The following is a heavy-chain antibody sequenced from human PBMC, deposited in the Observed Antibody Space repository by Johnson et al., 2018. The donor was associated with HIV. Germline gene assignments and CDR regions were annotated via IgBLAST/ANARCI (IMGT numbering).Heavy chain of an antibody. CDR3: ARGGAGIAAAEDAFDI. V-gene: IGHV3-20*04. D-gene: IGHD6-13*01. CDR2: INWNGGST. Sequence: VQLVESGGGLVKPGGSLRLSCEASGFTFSNAWMSWVRQAPGKGLEWVSGINWNGGSTGYADSVKGRFTISRDNAKNSLYLQMNSLRAEDTALYYCARGGAGIAAAEDAFDIWGQGTMVTVSS. J-gene: IGHJ3*02. CDR1: GFTFSNAW.